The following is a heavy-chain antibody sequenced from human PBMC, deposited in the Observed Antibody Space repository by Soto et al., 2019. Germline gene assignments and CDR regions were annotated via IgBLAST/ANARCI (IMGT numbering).Heavy chain of an antibody. V-gene: IGHV1-18*01. J-gene: IGHJ4*02. D-gene: IGHD1-1*01. CDR3: ARGRYGDY. CDR1: GYTFTSYG. Sequence: QVHLVQSGAEVKKPGASVKVSCKGSGYTFTSYGITWVRQAPGQGLEWMGWISAHNGNTDYAQKLQGRVTVTRDTSRSTAYMELRGLRSDETAVYYCARGRYGDYWGQGALVTVSS. CDR2: ISAHNGNT.